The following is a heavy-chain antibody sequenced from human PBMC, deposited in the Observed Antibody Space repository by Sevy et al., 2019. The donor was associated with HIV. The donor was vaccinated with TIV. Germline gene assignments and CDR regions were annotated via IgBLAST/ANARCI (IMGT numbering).Heavy chain of an antibody. CDR2: IYSSDRT. J-gene: IGHJ6*02. D-gene: IGHD3-22*01. Sequence: GGSLRLSCAASGFTVSDNHMNWVRQAPGKGLEWVSVIYSSDRTDYADSVKGRFTVSRDNSKNTLYLQMNGLGAEDTAVYYCARDRVTYYYDSSGYYTSGYGMDVWGQGTTVTVSS. V-gene: IGHV3-53*01. CDR1: GFTVSDNH. CDR3: ARDRVTYYYDSSGYYTSGYGMDV.